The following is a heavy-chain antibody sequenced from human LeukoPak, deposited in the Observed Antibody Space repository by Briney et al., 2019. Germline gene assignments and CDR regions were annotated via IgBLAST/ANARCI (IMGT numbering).Heavy chain of an antibody. J-gene: IGHJ6*03. Sequence: SETLSLTRAVYGGSFSGYYWSWIRQPPGKGLEWIGEINHSGSTNYNPSLKSRVTISVDTSKKQFSLKLSSVTAADTAVYYCARRGRLTVFGVVPDCMDVWGKGTTVTVSS. V-gene: IGHV4-34*01. CDR3: ARRGRLTVFGVVPDCMDV. D-gene: IGHD3-3*01. CDR2: INHSGST. CDR1: GGSFSGYY.